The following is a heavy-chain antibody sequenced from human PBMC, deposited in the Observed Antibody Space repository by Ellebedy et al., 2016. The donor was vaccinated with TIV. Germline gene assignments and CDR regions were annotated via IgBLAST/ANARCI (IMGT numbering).Heavy chain of an antibody. CDR1: GFTFSLSA. Sequence: GESLKISCTASGFTFSLSAMHWIRQAPGKGLEWVAVTASDERERFYADSMKGRFTILRDNSKNTLYLEMHSLTLADTAVYYCARPEVAGTEDFQHWGQGTLVTVSS. CDR2: TASDERER. V-gene: IGHV3-30*04. D-gene: IGHD6-19*01. J-gene: IGHJ1*01. CDR3: ARPEVAGTEDFQH.